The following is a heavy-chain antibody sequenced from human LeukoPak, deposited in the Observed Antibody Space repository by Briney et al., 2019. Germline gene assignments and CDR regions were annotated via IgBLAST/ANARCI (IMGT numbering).Heavy chain of an antibody. CDR1: GFTFSSYA. D-gene: IGHD5-12*01. CDR2: ISYDGSNK. CDR3: ARGKINIVATIMAY. J-gene: IGHJ4*02. V-gene: IGHV3-30-3*01. Sequence: GGSLRLSCAASGFTFSSYAMHWVRQAPGKGLEWVAVISYDGSNKYYADSVKGRFTISRDKSKNTLYLQMNSLRAEDTAVYYCARGKINIVATIMAYWGQGTLVTVSS.